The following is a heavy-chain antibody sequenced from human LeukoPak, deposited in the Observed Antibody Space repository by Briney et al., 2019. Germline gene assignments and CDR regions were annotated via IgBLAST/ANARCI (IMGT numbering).Heavy chain of an antibody. CDR2: ISSSSSTI. CDR1: GFTFSSYS. V-gene: IGHV3-48*01. Sequence: PGGSLRLSCAASGFTFSSYSMNWVRQAPGKGLEWVSYISSSSSTIYYADSVKGRFTISRDNSKNTLYLQKNSLRAEDTAVYYCARDLLWFGEGRNYYYGMDVWGQGTTVTVSS. D-gene: IGHD3-10*01. CDR3: ARDLLWFGEGRNYYYGMDV. J-gene: IGHJ6*02.